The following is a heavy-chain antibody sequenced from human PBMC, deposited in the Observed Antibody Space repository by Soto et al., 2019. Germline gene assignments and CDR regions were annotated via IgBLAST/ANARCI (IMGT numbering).Heavy chain of an antibody. CDR3: AREAERYFQL. V-gene: IGHV1-69*06. CDR2: IIPIFGTV. CDR1: GGTFSSYV. J-gene: IGHJ1*01. Sequence: QVQLVQSGAEVKKSGSSVKVSCKASGGTFSSYVISWVRQAPGQGLEWMGGIIPIFGTVKYAQKFQGRVTITADKSTSTAYMELSSLRSEDTAVYSCAREAERYFQLWGQGTLVTVSS.